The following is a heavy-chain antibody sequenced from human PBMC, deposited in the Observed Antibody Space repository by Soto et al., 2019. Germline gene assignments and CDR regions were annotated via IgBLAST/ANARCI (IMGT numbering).Heavy chain of an antibody. CDR1: GGTFSSYA. V-gene: IGHV1-69*13. CDR2: IIPIFGTA. D-gene: IGHD2-15*01. CDR3: ATHIVVVVAATRRIYYYYGMDV. Sequence: GASVKVSCKAPGGTFSSYAISWVRQAPGQGLEWMGGIIPIFGTANYAQKFQGRVTITADESTSTAYMELSSLRSEDTAVYYCATHIVVVVAATRRIYYYYGMDVWGQGTTVTVSS. J-gene: IGHJ6*02.